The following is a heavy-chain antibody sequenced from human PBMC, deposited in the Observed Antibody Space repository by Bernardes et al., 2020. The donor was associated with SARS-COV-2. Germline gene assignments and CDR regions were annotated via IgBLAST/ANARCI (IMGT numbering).Heavy chain of an antibody. CDR1: GFTFSGYG. V-gene: IGHV3-30*18. CDR2: VSYDGSNK. Sequence: GGSLRLSCAASGFTFSGYGMHWVRQAPGKGREGLTDVSYDGSNKYYAESVKGRITIAKDTSKTTLYLQMNSVRAEDTAVYYCEKDRSIVIVPAAMLDYWGQGTLVTV. D-gene: IGHD2-2*01. J-gene: IGHJ4*02. CDR3: EKDRSIVIVPAAMLDY.